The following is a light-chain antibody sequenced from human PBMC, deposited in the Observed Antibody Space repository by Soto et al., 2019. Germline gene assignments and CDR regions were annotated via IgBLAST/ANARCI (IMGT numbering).Light chain of an antibody. CDR3: QQYNSYPT. CDR2: DAS. Sequence: DIQMTQSPSTLSASVGDRVTITCRASQSISSWLAWYQQKPGKAPKLLIYDASSLESGVPSRFSGSGSGTEFTLTISSLQPDYFATYFCQQYNSYPTFGQGTKVEIK. V-gene: IGKV1-5*01. CDR1: QSISSW. J-gene: IGKJ1*01.